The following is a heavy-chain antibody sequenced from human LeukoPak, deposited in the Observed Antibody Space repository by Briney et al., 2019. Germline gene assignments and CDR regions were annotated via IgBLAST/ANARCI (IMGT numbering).Heavy chain of an antibody. Sequence: SETLSLTCTVSGGSISSYYWSWIRQPPGKGLEWIGYIYYSGSTNYNPSLKSRVTISVDTSKNQFSLKLSSVTAADTAVYYCARDNHSSSYVNWFDPWGQGTLVTVSS. CDR2: IYYSGST. CDR3: ARDNHSSSYVNWFDP. D-gene: IGHD6-6*01. V-gene: IGHV4-59*01. CDR1: GGSISSYY. J-gene: IGHJ5*02.